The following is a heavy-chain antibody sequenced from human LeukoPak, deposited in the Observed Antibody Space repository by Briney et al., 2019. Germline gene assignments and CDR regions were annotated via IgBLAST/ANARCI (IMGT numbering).Heavy chain of an antibody. CDR3: AKDYGGNNYDAFDI. D-gene: IGHD4-23*01. J-gene: IGHJ3*02. Sequence: QPGRSLRLSCAASGFPFSSFGTHWVRQAPGKGLEWVAVTSYDGGNKYYADSVKGRFTISSDNSKNTLYLQMNSLRAEDTAVYYCAKDYGGNNYDAFDIWGQGTMVAVSS. CDR1: GFPFSSFG. V-gene: IGHV3-30*18. CDR2: TSYDGGNK.